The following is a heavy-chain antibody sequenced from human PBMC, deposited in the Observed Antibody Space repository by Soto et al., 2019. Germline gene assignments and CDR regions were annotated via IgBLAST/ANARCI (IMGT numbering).Heavy chain of an antibody. CDR1: GGTFSTYT. V-gene: IGHV1-69*04. J-gene: IGHJ4*02. CDR2: IIPILGIA. CDR3: AREHGDYDY. D-gene: IGHD4-17*01. Sequence: ASVKVSCKASGGTFSTYTINWVRQAPGQGLEWMGRIIPILGIANYAQKFQGRVTITADKSTSTAYMELSSLRSEDTAVYYCAREHGDYDYWGQGTLVTVSS.